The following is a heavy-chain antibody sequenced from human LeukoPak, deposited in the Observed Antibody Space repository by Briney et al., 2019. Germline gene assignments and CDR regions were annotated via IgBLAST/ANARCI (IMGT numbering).Heavy chain of an antibody. CDR3: ARDVGHFYYDGSGYELYYYYLDV. CDR2: MNPKSGNT. J-gene: IGHJ6*03. V-gene: IGHV1-8*03. D-gene: IGHD3-22*01. Sequence: ASVKVSCKASGYTFTSDETNWVRQATGQGLEWMGWMNPKSGNTGYAQKFQGRVTITRNTSISTAYMELTSLSSEHTAVYYCARDVGHFYYDGSGYELYYYYLDVWGKGTTVTVSS. CDR1: GYTFTSDE.